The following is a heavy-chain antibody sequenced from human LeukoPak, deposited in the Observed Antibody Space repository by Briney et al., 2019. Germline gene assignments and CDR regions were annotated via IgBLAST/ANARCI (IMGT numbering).Heavy chain of an antibody. D-gene: IGHD1-1*01. CDR1: GYTFTGYY. CDR3: ARERLYYYYGMDV. Sequence: ASVTVSCKASGYTFTGYYMHWVRQAPGQGLEWMGWINPNSGGTNYAQKFQGRVTMTRDTSISTAYMELSRLRSDDTAVYYCARERLYYYYGMDVWGQGTTVTVSS. CDR2: INPNSGGT. J-gene: IGHJ6*02. V-gene: IGHV1-2*02.